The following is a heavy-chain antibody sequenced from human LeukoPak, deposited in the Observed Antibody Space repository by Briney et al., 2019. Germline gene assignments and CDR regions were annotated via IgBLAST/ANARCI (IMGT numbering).Heavy chain of an antibody. D-gene: IGHD6-19*01. V-gene: IGHV4-34*01. Sequence: SETLSLTCAVYGGSFSGYYWSWIRQSPGKGLEWIGTIYHSGRTYYNPSLKSRVTISVDTSKNQFSLKLSSVTAADTAVYYCARDLGQWLVKYYFDYWGQGTLVTVSS. CDR3: ARDLGQWLVKYYFDY. J-gene: IGHJ4*02. CDR1: GGSFSGYY. CDR2: IYHSGRT.